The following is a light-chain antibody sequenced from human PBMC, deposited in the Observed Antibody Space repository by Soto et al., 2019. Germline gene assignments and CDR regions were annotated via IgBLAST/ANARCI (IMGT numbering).Light chain of an antibody. CDR3: QQYNTGPPIT. J-gene: IGKJ5*01. Sequence: EIVLTQSPATLSWSPGERATLSCRASQSVSSYLAWYQQKPGQAPRLLIYESSNRATGIPARFSGSGSGTDFTLTISSLQSEDFAVYYCQQYNTGPPITFGQGTRLEIK. V-gene: IGKV3-11*01. CDR2: ESS. CDR1: QSVSSY.